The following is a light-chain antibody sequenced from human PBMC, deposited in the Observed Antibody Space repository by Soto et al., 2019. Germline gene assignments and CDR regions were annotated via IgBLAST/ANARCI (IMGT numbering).Light chain of an antibody. J-gene: IGKJ5*01. CDR2: GAS. Sequence: EIVLTQSPGTLSLSPGERATLSCRASQSVSSIYFAWYQQKPGQAPRLLIYGASSRATGIPDRFGGSVSGTDFTLTIIRLEPEDFAVYYCQQFGTSPPSTIGQGTRLEIK. CDR1: QSVSSIY. V-gene: IGKV3-20*01. CDR3: QQFGTSPPST.